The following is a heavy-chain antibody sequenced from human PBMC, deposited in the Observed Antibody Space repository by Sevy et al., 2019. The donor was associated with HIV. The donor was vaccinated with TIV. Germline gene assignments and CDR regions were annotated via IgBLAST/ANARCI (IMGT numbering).Heavy chain of an antibody. V-gene: IGHV3-7*01. D-gene: IGHD5-12*01. Sequence: GGSLRLSCAASGFSFSSYWMSWVRQAPGKGPEWVANIKQDGSEKDYVDSGKGRFTISRDNAKNSLYLQMKSLRAEDTAVYYCARLRGGYDFDYWGQGTQVTVSS. CDR2: IKQDGSEK. J-gene: IGHJ4*02. CDR3: ARLRGGYDFDY. CDR1: GFSFSSYW.